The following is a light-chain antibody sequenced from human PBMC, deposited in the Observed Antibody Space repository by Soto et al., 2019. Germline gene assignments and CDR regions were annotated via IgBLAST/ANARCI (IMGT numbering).Light chain of an antibody. J-gene: IGKJ1*01. CDR1: QSISYY. CDR3: QQSYSTPCT. Sequence: DIQMTQSPSSLSASVGDRVTITCRASQSISYYLNWYQQKQGRAPRLLIYSTSTLQSGVPSKFSGSASGTDFTLTISSLQPEDFATYYCQQSYSTPCTFGQGTKVDI. CDR2: STS. V-gene: IGKV1-39*01.